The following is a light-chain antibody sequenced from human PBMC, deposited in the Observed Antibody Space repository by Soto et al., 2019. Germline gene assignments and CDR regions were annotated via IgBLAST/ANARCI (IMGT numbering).Light chain of an antibody. CDR2: GAS. Sequence: EIVLTQSPDTLSLSPGERATLSCRASQSVSSSYLAWYQQKPGQAPRLLIYGASIRATGVPDRFSGSGSGTDFTFTISTLEPEDFAVYYCQQYDNSPGTFGQGTRVEIK. CDR3: QQYDNSPGT. V-gene: IGKV3-20*01. J-gene: IGKJ1*01. CDR1: QSVSSSY.